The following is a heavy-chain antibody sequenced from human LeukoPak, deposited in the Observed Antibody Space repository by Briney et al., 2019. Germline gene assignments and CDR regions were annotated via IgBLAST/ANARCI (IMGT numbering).Heavy chain of an antibody. Sequence: GGSLRLSCAASGFTFSSYAIHWVRQAPGKGQEWVSAISGGGRTTYYADSVKGRFTVSRDNSKNTLYLQMSSLRAEDTAVYYCARRPAEFRTFDSWGQGSLVTVSS. D-gene: IGHD2-21*01. V-gene: IGHV3-23*01. J-gene: IGHJ4*02. CDR3: ARRPAEFRTFDS. CDR1: GFTFSSYA. CDR2: ISGGGRTT.